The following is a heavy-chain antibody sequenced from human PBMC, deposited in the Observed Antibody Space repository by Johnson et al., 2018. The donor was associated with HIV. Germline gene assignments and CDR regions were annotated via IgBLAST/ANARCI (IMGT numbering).Heavy chain of an antibody. Sequence: LQLVESGGGVVRPGGSLRLSCAASGFTFDDSGMSWVRQAPGKGLEWVYGINWNGGSTGYADSVKGRFTISRYNPWNTLYLQMNNLTTEDTAVYYCAKSVVVVLVGDNDDAFDIWGQGTMVTVSS. V-gene: IGHV3-20*04. CDR3: AKSVVVVLVGDNDDAFDI. J-gene: IGHJ3*02. CDR2: INWNGGST. CDR1: GFTFDDSG. D-gene: IGHD2-21*01.